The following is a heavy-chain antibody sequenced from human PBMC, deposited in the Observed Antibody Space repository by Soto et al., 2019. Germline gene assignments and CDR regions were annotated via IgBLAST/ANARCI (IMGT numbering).Heavy chain of an antibody. CDR3: ARDSRRYYYYMDV. CDR2: IYYSGST. CDR1: GGSISSYY. Sequence: SETLSLTCTVSGGSISSYYWSWIRQPPGKGLEWIGYIYYSGSTNYNPSLKSRVTISVDTSKNQFSLKLSSVTAADTAVYYCARDSRRYYYYMDVWGKGTTVTVSS. J-gene: IGHJ6*03. D-gene: IGHD6-13*01. V-gene: IGHV4-59*01.